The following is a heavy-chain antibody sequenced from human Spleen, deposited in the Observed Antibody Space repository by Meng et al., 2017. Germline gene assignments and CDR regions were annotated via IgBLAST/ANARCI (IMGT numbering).Heavy chain of an antibody. Sequence: SETLSLTCAVSGGSFSDYYWSWIRQPPGKGLEWIGEINHSGSTNYNPSLESRATISVDTSQNNLTLKLSAVNAADSAVYYCARGPTTMAHDFDYWGQGTLVTVSS. D-gene: IGHD4-11*01. CDR3: ARGPTTMAHDFDY. V-gene: IGHV4-34*01. CDR2: INHSGST. CDR1: GGSFSDYY. J-gene: IGHJ4*02.